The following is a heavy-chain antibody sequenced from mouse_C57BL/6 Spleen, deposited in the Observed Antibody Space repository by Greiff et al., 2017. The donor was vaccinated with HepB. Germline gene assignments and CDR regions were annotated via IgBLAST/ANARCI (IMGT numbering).Heavy chain of an antibody. CDR1: GFSLTSYG. CDR3: ARDLDY. Sequence: VQLQESGPGLVQPSQSLSITCTVSGFSLTSYGVHWVRQSPGKGLEWLGVIWSGGSTDYNAACISRLSIRKDNSKSQVFFKMNSLQADDTARYYCARDLDYWGQGTSVTVSS. J-gene: IGHJ4*01. V-gene: IGHV2-2*01. CDR2: IWSGGST.